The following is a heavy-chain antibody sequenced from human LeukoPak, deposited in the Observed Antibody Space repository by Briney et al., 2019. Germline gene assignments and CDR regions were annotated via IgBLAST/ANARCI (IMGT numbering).Heavy chain of an antibody. Sequence: SGPTLVNPTQTLTLTCTFSGFSLSTSGVGVGWIRQPPGKALEWLALICWDDDKRYSPSLKSRLTITKDTSKNQVVLTMTNMDPVDTATYYCAHTTTNIAAPTWAWFDPWGQGTLVTVSS. CDR2: ICWDDDK. CDR1: GFSLSTSGVG. D-gene: IGHD6-13*01. CDR3: AHTTTNIAAPTWAWFDP. V-gene: IGHV2-5*02. J-gene: IGHJ5*02.